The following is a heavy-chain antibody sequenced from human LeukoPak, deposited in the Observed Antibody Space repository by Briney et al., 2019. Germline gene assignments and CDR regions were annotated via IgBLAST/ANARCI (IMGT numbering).Heavy chain of an antibody. D-gene: IGHD3-10*01. CDR3: ASMVRGVIIALNY. CDR2: FDPEDGET. Sequence: ASVKVSCKVSGYTLTELSMHWVRQAPGKGLEWMGGFDPEDGETIYAQKFQGRVTMTEGTSTDTAYMELSSLRSEDTAVYYCASMVRGVIIALNYWGQGTLVTVSS. J-gene: IGHJ4*02. V-gene: IGHV1-24*01. CDR1: GYTLTELS.